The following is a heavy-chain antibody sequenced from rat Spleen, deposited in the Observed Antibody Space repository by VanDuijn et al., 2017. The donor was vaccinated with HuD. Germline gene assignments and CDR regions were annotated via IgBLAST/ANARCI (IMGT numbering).Heavy chain of an antibody. J-gene: IGHJ2*01. CDR2: ISYDGRST. V-gene: IGHV5-29*01. Sequence: EVQLVESGGGLVQPGRSLKLSCAASGFTFSSYWMYWIRQAPGKGLEWVATISYDGRSTYYRDSVKGRFTVSRDNAGSTLYLQMDSLRSEDTATDFCGRYFDVWGQGLMVTVSS. CDR1: GFTFSSYW. CDR3: GRYFDV.